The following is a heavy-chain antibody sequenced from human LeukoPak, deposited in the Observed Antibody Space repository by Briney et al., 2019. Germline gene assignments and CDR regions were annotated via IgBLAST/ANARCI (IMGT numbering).Heavy chain of an antibody. V-gene: IGHV3-21*01. J-gene: IGHJ4*02. D-gene: IGHD2-15*01. CDR2: IRSDSNNI. Sequence: PGGSLRLSCEGSGFTFSSYSMNWVRQAPGKGLEWVASIRSDSNNIYYSDSVRGRFTISRDNAKKSLYLQMNSLRAEDTAVYYCARSTSVDYYFDHWGQGALVTVSS. CDR1: GFTFSSYS. CDR3: ARSTSVDYYFDH.